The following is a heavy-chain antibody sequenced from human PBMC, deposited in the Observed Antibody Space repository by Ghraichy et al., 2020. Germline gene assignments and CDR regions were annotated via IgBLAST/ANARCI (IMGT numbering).Heavy chain of an antibody. D-gene: IGHD6-19*01. CDR1: GFIFSGYW. J-gene: IGHJ4*02. CDR2: IKKDGSEK. V-gene: IGHV3-7*01. Sequence: LSLTCAASGFIFSGYWMSWVRQAPGKGPEWVAIIKKDGSEKYYVDSVKGRFTISRDNAKNSLYLQMNSLRAEDTAVYYCARDLGGGWYFDYWGQGALVTVSS. CDR3: ARDLGGGWYFDY.